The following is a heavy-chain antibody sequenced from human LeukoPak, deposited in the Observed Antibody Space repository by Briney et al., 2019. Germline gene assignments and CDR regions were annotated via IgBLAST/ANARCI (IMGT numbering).Heavy chain of an antibody. V-gene: IGHV3-21*01. D-gene: IGHD3-10*01. CDR2: ISSSSSYI. J-gene: IGHJ4*02. CDR3: ARENGSGSYYIWAYYFDY. Sequence: GGSLRLSCAASGFTFSSYSMNWVRQAPGKGLEWVSSISSSSSYIYYADSVKGRFTISRDNAKNSLYLQMNSLRAEDTAVYYCARENGSGSYYIWAYYFDYWGQGTLVTVSS. CDR1: GFTFSSYS.